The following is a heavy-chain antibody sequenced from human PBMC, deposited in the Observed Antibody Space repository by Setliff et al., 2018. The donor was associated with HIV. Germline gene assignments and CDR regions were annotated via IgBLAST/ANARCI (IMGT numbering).Heavy chain of an antibody. J-gene: IGHJ4*02. V-gene: IGHV4-39*01. D-gene: IGHD6-19*01. CDR3: VRHGNQWLVTVDC. CDR2: IYPSGSA. CDR1: GDSISSTTYY. Sequence: PSETLSLTCTVSGDSISSTTYYWGWIRQPPGKGLEWIGSIYPSGSAIYNPSLKSPVTMSVDTSRNQFSLKLSSVTAADTAIYYCVRHGNQWLVTVDCWGQGTLVTVSS.